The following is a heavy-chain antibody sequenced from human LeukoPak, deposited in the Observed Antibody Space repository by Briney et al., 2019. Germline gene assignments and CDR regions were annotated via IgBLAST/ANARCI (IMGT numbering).Heavy chain of an antibody. V-gene: IGHV1-2*02. CDR1: GYTFTGYY. J-gene: IGHJ4*02. CDR3: ARVGYCSSTSCSYFDY. Sequence: ASVKVSCKASGYTFTGYYMHWVRQAPGQGLEWMGWINPNSGGTNYAQKFQGRVTMTRDTSISTAYMELSSLRSDDTAVYYCARVGYCSSTSCSYFDYWGQGTLVTVSS. CDR2: INPNSGGT. D-gene: IGHD2-2*01.